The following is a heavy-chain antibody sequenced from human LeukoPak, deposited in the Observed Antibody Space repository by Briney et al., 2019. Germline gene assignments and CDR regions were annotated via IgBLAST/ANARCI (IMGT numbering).Heavy chain of an antibody. D-gene: IGHD2-15*01. V-gene: IGHV3-23*01. Sequence: GGSLRLSCAASGFTFSSYAMSWVRQAPGKGLEWVSAISGSGGSTYYADSVKGRFTISRDNSKNTLYLQMNSLRAGDTAVYYCASIVGVVVVAVNYWGQGTLVTVSS. CDR2: ISGSGGST. J-gene: IGHJ4*02. CDR3: ASIVGVVVVAVNY. CDR1: GFTFSSYA.